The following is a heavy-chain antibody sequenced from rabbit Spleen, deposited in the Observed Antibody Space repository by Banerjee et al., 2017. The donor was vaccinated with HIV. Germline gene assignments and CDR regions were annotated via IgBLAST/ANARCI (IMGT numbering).Heavy chain of an antibody. CDR3: VREAGYGGYGDGNW. D-gene: IGHD6-1*01. CDR1: GFSFSTYS. J-gene: IGHJ4*01. V-gene: IGHV1S7*01. Sequence: QLVESGGDLVKPEGSLTLTCTASGFSFSTYSMSWVRQAPGKGLEWIGSIVPIFGVTCNATGVNGRFTIPSHNAQNRLYLHLNSLAAADTATYFCVREAGYGGYGDGNWWGPGTRVTVS. CDR2: IVPIFGVT.